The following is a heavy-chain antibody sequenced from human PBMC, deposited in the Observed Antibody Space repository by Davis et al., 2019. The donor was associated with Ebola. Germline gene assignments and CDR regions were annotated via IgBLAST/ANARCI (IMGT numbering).Heavy chain of an antibody. Sequence: SVKVSCKASGYTFTSYGISWVRQAPGQGLEWMGGIIPIFGTANYAQKFQGRVTITADESTSTAYMELSSLRSEDTAVYYCARESIAARRTYYGMDVWGQGTTVTVSS. CDR3: ARESIAARRTYYGMDV. CDR1: GYTFTSYG. D-gene: IGHD6-6*01. CDR2: IIPIFGTA. J-gene: IGHJ6*02. V-gene: IGHV1-69*13.